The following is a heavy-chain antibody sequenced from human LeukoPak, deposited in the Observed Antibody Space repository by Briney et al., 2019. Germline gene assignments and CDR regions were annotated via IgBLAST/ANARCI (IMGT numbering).Heavy chain of an antibody. Sequence: GGSLRLSCAASGFTFSSYGMSWVRQAPGKGLEWVSGISWNSGSIGYADSVKGRFTISRDNAKNSLYLQMNSLRAEDTALYYCAKEGPNYYYMNVWGKGTTVTISS. CDR2: ISWNSGSI. J-gene: IGHJ6*03. CDR1: GFTFSSYG. CDR3: AKEGPNYYYMNV. D-gene: IGHD2-8*01. V-gene: IGHV3-9*01.